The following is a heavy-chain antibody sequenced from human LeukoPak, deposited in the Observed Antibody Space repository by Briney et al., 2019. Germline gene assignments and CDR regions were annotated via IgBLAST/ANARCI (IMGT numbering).Heavy chain of an antibody. J-gene: IGHJ6*04. Sequence: GGSLRLSCATSGFAFSSYTMNWVRQAPGKGLEWVSYISSSGSTIYYADSVKGRFTISRDNAKNSLYLQMNSLRAEDTAVYYCAELGITMIGGVWGKGTTVTISS. CDR2: ISSSGSTI. D-gene: IGHD3-10*02. CDR3: AELGITMIGGV. CDR1: GFAFSSYT. V-gene: IGHV3-48*04.